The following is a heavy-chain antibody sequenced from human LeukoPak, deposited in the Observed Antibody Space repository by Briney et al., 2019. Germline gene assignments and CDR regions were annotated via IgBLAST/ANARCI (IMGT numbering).Heavy chain of an antibody. D-gene: IGHD5-18*01. J-gene: IGHJ4*02. V-gene: IGHV3-30*04. Sequence: PGGSLRLSCAASGFSFSSYAIDWVRQAPGKGLEWVALISYNGGRKNYADSVKGRFTIDRDNSKNTVYLQMNSLRPDDTAVYYCARDLSGVRGYTYGRGIDYWGQGTLVTVSS. CDR1: GFSFSSYA. CDR3: ARDLSGVRGYTYGRGIDY. CDR2: ISYNGGRK.